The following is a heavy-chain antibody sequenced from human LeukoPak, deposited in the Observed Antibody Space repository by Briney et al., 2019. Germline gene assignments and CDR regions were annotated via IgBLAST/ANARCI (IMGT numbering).Heavy chain of an antibody. CDR3: ARGYCTFSICPPRNWFDP. V-gene: IGHV1-2*02. Sequence: GASVKVSCKAFGYTFTSNYMHWVRQAPGQGPEWMGVISPSGGSTTYAQKFQGRVTMTRDTSISTAYMELSRLRSDDTAVYYCARGYCTFSICPPRNWFDPWGQGTLVTVSS. CDR2: ISPSGGST. J-gene: IGHJ5*02. CDR1: GYTFTSNY. D-gene: IGHD2-8*01.